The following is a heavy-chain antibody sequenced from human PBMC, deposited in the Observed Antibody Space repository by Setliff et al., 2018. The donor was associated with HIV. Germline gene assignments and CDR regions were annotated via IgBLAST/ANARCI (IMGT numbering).Heavy chain of an antibody. J-gene: IGHJ1*01. Sequence: SETLSLTCTVSGDSISSYFWSWIRQSPGKGLEWIGEINHSGSTNYNPSLKSRVTMSVDKSKNQFSLRLSSVTAADTAVYYCARARRAGSGPKYFQHWGQGTLVTVSS. CDR3: ARARRAGSGPKYFQH. CDR1: GDSISSYF. V-gene: IGHV4-59*12. CDR2: INHSGST. D-gene: IGHD2-15*01.